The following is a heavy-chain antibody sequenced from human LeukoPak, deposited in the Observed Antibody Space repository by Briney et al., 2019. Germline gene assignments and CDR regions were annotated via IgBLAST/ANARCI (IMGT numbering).Heavy chain of an antibody. CDR2: ISDDGSST. Sequence: PGGSLRLSCAASGFSFSRYWMHWVRQAPGKGLVWVSRISDDGSSTSYADSVKGRFTISRDNAKNTLYLQMNSLRGEDTAVYYCATGGSSAWASSDYWGQGTLVTVSS. J-gene: IGHJ4*02. V-gene: IGHV3-74*01. CDR3: ATGGSSAWASSDY. D-gene: IGHD6-19*01. CDR1: GFSFSRYW.